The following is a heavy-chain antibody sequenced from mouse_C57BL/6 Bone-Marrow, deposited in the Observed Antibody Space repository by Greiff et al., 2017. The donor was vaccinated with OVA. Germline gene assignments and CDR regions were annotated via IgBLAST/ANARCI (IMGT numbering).Heavy chain of an antibody. CDR2: IDPNSGGT. V-gene: IGHV1-72*01. CDR1: GYTFTSYW. Sequence: QVQLQQSGAELVKPGASVKLSCKASGYTFTSYWMHWVKQRPGRGLEWIGRIDPNSGGTKYNEKFKSTATLTVDKPSSTAYMQLSSLTSEDSAFYYCARGIITTVVEDYFDYWGQGTTLTVSS. CDR3: ARGIITTVVEDYFDY. D-gene: IGHD1-1*01. J-gene: IGHJ2*01.